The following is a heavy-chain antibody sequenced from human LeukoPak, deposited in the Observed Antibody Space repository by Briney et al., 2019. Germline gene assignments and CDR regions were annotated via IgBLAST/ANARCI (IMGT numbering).Heavy chain of an antibody. V-gene: IGHV1-18*01. D-gene: IGHD6-19*01. CDR2: ISAYNGNT. CDR3: ARAGGAVAGHYYYMDV. CDR1: GGTFSSHA. Sequence: ASVKVSCKASGGTFSSHAISWVRQAPGQGLEWMGWISAYNGNTNYAQKLQGRVTMTTDTSTSTAYMELRSLRSDDTAVYYCARAGGAVAGHYYYMDVWGKGTTVTVSS. J-gene: IGHJ6*03.